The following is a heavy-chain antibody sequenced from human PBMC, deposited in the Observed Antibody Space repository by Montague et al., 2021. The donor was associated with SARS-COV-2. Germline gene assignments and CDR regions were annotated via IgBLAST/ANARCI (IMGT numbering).Heavy chain of an antibody. J-gene: IGHJ4*02. V-gene: IGHV6-1*01. CDR3: ARQLPSYCSTNKCYPYYFDV. Sequence: CAISGDSVSTNSGTRNWVRLSPSKGLEWLGRTYYRSEWYSDYSVSVKSRISINPDTSKNQFSLQLNSVTPEDTAVYFCARQLPSYCSTNKCYPYYFDVWGQGALVTVSS. CDR2: TYYRSEWYS. CDR1: GDSVSTNSGT. D-gene: IGHD2-2*01.